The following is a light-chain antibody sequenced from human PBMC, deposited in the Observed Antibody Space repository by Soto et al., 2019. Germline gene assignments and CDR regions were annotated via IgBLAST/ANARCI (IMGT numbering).Light chain of an antibody. CDR3: QQSYITPLT. V-gene: IGKV1-39*01. Sequence: DIQMTQSPSSLSASVGDRVTISCRASHNITSYLNWYQQRPGKAPNLLIYTACNLQSGVPSRFSGSGSGTDFALTISSLQPEDFATYYCQQSYITPLTFRLGTKLEIK. CDR2: TAC. J-gene: IGKJ2*01. CDR1: HNITSY.